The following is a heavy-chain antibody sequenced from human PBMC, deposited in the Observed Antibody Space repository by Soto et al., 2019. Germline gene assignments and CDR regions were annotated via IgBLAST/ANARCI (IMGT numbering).Heavy chain of an antibody. CDR1: GFTFSRYG. V-gene: IGHV3-48*02. D-gene: IGHD3-22*01. J-gene: IGHJ4*02. Sequence: EGQLVESGGGLVQPGGSLRLSCAASGFTFSRYGMNWVRQAPGKGLEWVSYISSSSTTIYYADSVKGRFTIFRDNAKNSLYLQLNSLRDEDTAVYYCARSPYYYDSSNYYGYWGQGTLVTVSS. CDR2: ISSSSTTI. CDR3: ARSPYYYDSSNYYGY.